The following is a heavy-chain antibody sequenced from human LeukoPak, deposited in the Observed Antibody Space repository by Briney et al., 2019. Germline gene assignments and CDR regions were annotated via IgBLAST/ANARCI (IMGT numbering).Heavy chain of an antibody. CDR3: ARAWGYYASGSPTFIDY. D-gene: IGHD3-10*01. CDR2: IYSGGST. V-gene: IGHV3-66*01. J-gene: IGHJ4*02. CDR1: GFTVSSNY. Sequence: GGSLRLSCAASGFTVSSNYMSWVRQAPGKGLEWVSVIYSGGSTYYADSVKGRFTISRDSSKNTLYLQMNGLRAEDTAVYYCARAWGYYASGSPTFIDYWGQGTLVTVSS.